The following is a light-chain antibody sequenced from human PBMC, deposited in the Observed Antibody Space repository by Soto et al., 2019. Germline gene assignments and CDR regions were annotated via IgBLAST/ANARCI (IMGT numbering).Light chain of an antibody. CDR2: AVN. Sequence: QSALTQPPSASGSPGQSVTISCSGTSSDVGAYNYVSWYQQHPGKAPKLMIYAVNKRPSGVPDRFSGSKSGNTASLTVSGLQAEDEADYYCTSYASSNNFVFGGGTKLTVL. J-gene: IGLJ2*01. CDR1: SSDVGAYNY. V-gene: IGLV2-8*01. CDR3: TSYASSNNFV.